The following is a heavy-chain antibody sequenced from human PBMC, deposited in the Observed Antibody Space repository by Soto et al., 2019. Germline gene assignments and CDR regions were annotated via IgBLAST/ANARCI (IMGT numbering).Heavy chain of an antibody. V-gene: IGHV3-23*01. J-gene: IGHJ4*02. CDR2: ISGSGGST. CDR1: EFTFSSYA. CDR3: AKDLRTIFGVVISLYFDY. Sequence: EVQLLESGGGLVQPGGSLRLSCAASEFTFSSYAMSWVRQAPGKGLEWVSAISGSGGSTYYADSVKGRFTISRDNSKNTLYLQMNSLRAEDTAVYYCAKDLRTIFGVVISLYFDYWGQGTLVTVSS. D-gene: IGHD3-3*01.